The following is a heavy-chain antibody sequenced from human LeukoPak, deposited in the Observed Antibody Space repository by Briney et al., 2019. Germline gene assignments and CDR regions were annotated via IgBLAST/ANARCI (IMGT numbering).Heavy chain of an antibody. Sequence: SETLSLTCTVSGGSISSDSYYWSWIRQPAGKGLEWIGRIYTSGSTYYNPSLKSRVTISVDTSKNQFSLKLRSVTAADTAVYYCARDLYSSRTNDAFVIWGQGTMVTVSS. J-gene: IGHJ3*02. D-gene: IGHD6-13*01. CDR2: IYTSGST. CDR1: GGSISSDSYY. CDR3: ARDLYSSRTNDAFVI. V-gene: IGHV4-61*02.